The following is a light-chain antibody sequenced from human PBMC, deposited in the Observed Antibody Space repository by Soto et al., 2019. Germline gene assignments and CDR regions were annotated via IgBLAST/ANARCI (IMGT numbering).Light chain of an antibody. Sequence: DIQMTQSPSSLSAAVGDRVTITCLARQSIIDHLNWYQQIPGKAPKLLIYATSSLQSGVPSRVSGSGSGTESTFTMSGLQDGDFSTYFCQQSYHSPYTFGQGPKVEIK. CDR2: ATS. CDR1: QSIIDH. V-gene: IGKV1-39*01. CDR3: QQSYHSPYT. J-gene: IGKJ2*01.